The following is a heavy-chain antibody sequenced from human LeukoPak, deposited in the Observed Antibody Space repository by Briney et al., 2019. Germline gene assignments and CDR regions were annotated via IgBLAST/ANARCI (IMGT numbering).Heavy chain of an antibody. J-gene: IGHJ3*02. CDR3: ARVHYGSGSYIIGAFDI. D-gene: IGHD3-10*01. CDR1: GYTFTGYY. V-gene: IGHV1-2*02. Sequence: ASVKVSCKASGYTFTGYYMHWVRQAPGQGLEWMGWINPNSGGTNYAQKFQGRVTMTRDTSISTAYMELSRLRSDDTAVYYCARVHYGSGSYIIGAFDIWGQGTMVTVSS. CDR2: INPNSGGT.